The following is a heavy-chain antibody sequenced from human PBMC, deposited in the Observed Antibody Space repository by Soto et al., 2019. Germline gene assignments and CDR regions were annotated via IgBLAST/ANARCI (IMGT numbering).Heavy chain of an antibody. CDR1: GYIFTNYG. J-gene: IGHJ5*02. CDR2: ISGNNGKK. V-gene: IGHV1-18*01. D-gene: IGHD2-15*01. CDR3: ASLYFLAVCYPHSPTVLPTRRTSDP. Sequence: ASVKVSCKASGYIFTNYGVSWVRQAPGQGLEWMGWISGNNGKKNYAQEFQGRVTMTTDTSTSTAYMELSSLRADDTAVYFCASLYFLAVCYPHSPTVLPTRRTSDP.